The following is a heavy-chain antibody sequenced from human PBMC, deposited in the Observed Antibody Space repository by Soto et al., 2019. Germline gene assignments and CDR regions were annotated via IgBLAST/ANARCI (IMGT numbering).Heavy chain of an antibody. V-gene: IGHV4-59*01. CDR1: CGSISSYY. J-gene: IGHJ3*02. CDR3: ARGGHGPKPSGDAFDI. Sequence: SETLSLTCTVSCGSISSYYWSWIRQPPGKGLEWIGYIYYSGSTNYNPSLKSRVTISVDTSKNQFSLKLSSVTAADTAVYYCARGGHGPKPSGDAFDIWGQGTMVTVSS. CDR2: IYYSGST. D-gene: IGHD3-10*01.